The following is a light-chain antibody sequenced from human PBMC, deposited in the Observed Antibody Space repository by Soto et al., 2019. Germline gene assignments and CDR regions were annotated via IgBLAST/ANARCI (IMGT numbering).Light chain of an antibody. CDR3: QQADTFPLT. V-gene: IGKV1D-12*01. CDR1: QDISSW. Sequence: DIQMAQSPSSVSASVGDRVTITCRASQDISSWLAWYQQKPGKAPKLLIYAAFNLQTGVPLRFSGSGSGTHFSLTIDGLQPEDVATYYCQQADTFPLTFGQGTRLEIK. CDR2: AAF. J-gene: IGKJ5*01.